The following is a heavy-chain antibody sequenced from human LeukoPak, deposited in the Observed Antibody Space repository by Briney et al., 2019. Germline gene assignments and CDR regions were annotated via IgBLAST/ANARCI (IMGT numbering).Heavy chain of an antibody. D-gene: IGHD3-22*01. CDR1: GYTFTSYG. CDR2: ISAYNGNT. CDR3: ARVSGYYDSNGSPDY. J-gene: IGHJ4*02. Sequence: ASVKVSCKASGYTFTSYGISWVRQAPGQGLEWMGWISAYNGNTNYAQELQGRVTMTTDTSTSTAYMELRSLRSDDTAVYYCARVSGYYDSNGSPDYWGQGTLVTVSS. V-gene: IGHV1-18*01.